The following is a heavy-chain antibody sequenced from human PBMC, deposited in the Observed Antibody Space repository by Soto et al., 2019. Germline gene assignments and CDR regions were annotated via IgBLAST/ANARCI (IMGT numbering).Heavy chain of an antibody. CDR2: INPNSGGT. Sequence: ASVKVSCKASGYTFTGYYMHWVRQAPGQGLEWMGWINPNSGGTNYAQKFQGWVTMTRDTSISTAYMELSRLRSDDTAVYYCARDAAVAGKGMVDYWGQGTLVTVPQ. V-gene: IGHV1-2*04. J-gene: IGHJ4*02. CDR3: ARDAAVAGKGMVDY. CDR1: GYTFTGYY. D-gene: IGHD6-19*01.